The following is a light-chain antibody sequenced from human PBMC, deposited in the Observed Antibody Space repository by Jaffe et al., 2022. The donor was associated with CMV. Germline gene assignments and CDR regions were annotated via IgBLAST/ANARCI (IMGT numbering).Light chain of an antibody. Sequence: EIVLTQSPATLSLSPGERATLSCRASQSVSRYLAWFQQKPGQAPRLLIYDTSNRATGIPARFSGSGSGTDFTLTISSLEPDDFAVYYCQQRSNWPWTFGQGTKVEIK. CDR2: DTS. CDR3: QQRSNWPWT. J-gene: IGKJ1*01. V-gene: IGKV3-11*01. CDR1: QSVSRY.